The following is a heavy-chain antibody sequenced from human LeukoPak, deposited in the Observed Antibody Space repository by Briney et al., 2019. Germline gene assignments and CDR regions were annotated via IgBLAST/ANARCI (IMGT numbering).Heavy chain of an antibody. J-gene: IGHJ3*02. D-gene: IGHD7-27*01. Sequence: PSETLSLTCTVSGGSISSGGYYWSWIRQHPGKGLEWIGYIYYSGSTYYNPPLKSRVTISVDTSKNQFSLKLSSVTAADTAVYYCARAGRIEGYAFDIWGQGTMVTVSS. CDR3: ARAGRIEGYAFDI. V-gene: IGHV4-31*03. CDR2: IYYSGST. CDR1: GGSISSGGYY.